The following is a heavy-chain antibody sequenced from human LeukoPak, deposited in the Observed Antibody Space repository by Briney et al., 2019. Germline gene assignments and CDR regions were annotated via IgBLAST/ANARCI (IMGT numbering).Heavy chain of an antibody. CDR2: INPNSGGT. V-gene: IGHV1-2*02. J-gene: IGHJ4*02. Sequence: ASVKVSCKASGYTFTGYYMHWVRQAPGQGLEWMGWINPNSGGTNYAQKFQGRVTMTRDTSIRTAYMELSRLRYDDTAVYYCATYPPFHYCSGGSCYDYWGQGTLVTVSS. CDR3: ATYPPFHYCSGGSCYDY. D-gene: IGHD2-15*01. CDR1: GYTFTGYY.